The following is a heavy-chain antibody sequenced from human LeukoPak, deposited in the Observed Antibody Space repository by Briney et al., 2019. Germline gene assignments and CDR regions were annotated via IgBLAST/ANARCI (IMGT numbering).Heavy chain of an antibody. CDR1: GYTFSDYW. CDR3: VRDDYDFWSGYQRYFEF. Sequence: PGGSLRLSCAVSGYTFSDYWMTWVRQAPGKGLERVPKINQDGSEKYYVDSVEGRFTISRDSVKNSLYLQMTSVRADDTAMYYCVRDDYDFWSGYQRYFEFWGQGTLVTVSS. J-gene: IGHJ4*02. V-gene: IGHV3-7*01. CDR2: INQDGSEK. D-gene: IGHD3-3*01.